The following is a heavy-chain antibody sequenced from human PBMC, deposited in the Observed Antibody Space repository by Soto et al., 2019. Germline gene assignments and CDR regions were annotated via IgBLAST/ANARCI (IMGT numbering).Heavy chain of an antibody. D-gene: IGHD1-26*01. J-gene: IGHJ4*02. CDR2: IRDKSKGYTT. CDR3: IRGGWVADSVSLDY. V-gene: IGHV3-72*01. Sequence: GGSLRLSCAASGFIFSDHYMDWVRQTPGKGLEWVARIRDKSKGYTTLYAASVKGRFTISRDDSENSLFLELNSLKTEDTAIYYCIRGGWVADSVSLDYWGQGTLVTVSS. CDR1: GFIFSDHY.